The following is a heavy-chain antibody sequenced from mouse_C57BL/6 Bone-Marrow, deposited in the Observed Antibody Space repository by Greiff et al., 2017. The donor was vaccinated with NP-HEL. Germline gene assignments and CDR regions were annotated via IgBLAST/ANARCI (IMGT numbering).Heavy chain of an antibody. CDR3: ARKGWPLYAMDY. Sequence: QVQLQQSGPGLVQPSQSLSITCTVSGFSLTSYGVHWVRQSPGKGLEWLGVIWRGGSTDYNAAFISRLGISKYNTKSQVFFKMNSLQADDTAIDYCARKGWPLYAMDYWGQGTSVTVSS. CDR1: GFSLTSYG. CDR2: IWRGGST. V-gene: IGHV2-2*01. J-gene: IGHJ4*01. D-gene: IGHD6-1*01.